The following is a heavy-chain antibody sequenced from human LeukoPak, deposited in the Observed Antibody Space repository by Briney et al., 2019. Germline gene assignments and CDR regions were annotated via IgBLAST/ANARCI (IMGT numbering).Heavy chain of an antibody. Sequence: GGSLRLSCAASGFTFSSYAMSWVRQAPGKGLEWVSAISGSGGSTYYADSVKGRFTISRDNSKDTLYLQMNSLRAEDTAVYYCAISPTHGSGSYYKGNYFDYWGQGTLVTVSS. V-gene: IGHV3-23*01. CDR2: ISGSGGST. CDR3: AISPTHGSGSYYKGNYFDY. D-gene: IGHD3-10*01. CDR1: GFTFSSYA. J-gene: IGHJ4*02.